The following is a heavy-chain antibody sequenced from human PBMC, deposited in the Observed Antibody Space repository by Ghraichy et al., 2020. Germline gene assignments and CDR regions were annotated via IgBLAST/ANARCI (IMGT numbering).Heavy chain of an antibody. CDR3: ARNYGSGRYGMDV. V-gene: IGHV3-48*02. J-gene: IGHJ6*02. CDR2: ISSSSSTI. Sequence: GGSLRLSCAASGFTFSSYSMNWVRQAPGKGLEWVSYISSSSSTIYYADSVKGRFTISSDNAKSSLYLQMNGLRDEDTAVYYCARNYGSGRYGMDVWGQGTTVTVSS. CDR1: GFTFSSYS. D-gene: IGHD3-10*01.